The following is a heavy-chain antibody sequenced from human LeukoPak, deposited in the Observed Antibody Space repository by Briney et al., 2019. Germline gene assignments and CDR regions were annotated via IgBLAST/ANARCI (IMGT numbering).Heavy chain of an antibody. CDR1: GGFFSGYY. V-gene: IGHV4-34*01. D-gene: IGHD2-2*01. Sequence: SETLSLTCAVYGGFFSGYYWSWIRQPPGKGLEWIGEINHSGSTNYNPSLKSRVTISVDTSKNQFSLKLSSVTAADTAVYYCARGREELVVPAYYFDYWGQGTLVTVSS. CDR2: INHSGST. J-gene: IGHJ4*02. CDR3: ARGREELVVPAYYFDY.